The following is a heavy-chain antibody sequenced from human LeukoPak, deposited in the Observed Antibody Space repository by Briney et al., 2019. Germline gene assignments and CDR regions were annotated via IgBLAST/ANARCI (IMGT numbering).Heavy chain of an antibody. D-gene: IGHD6-19*01. Sequence: PGGSLRLSCAASGFSFSDYDRHWVRQAPGKGLEWVAIISYDGSNKEYADSVKGRFTISRDNSKKTLYLQMNSLRAEDTAVYYCPRDGRWLGYFGSTGPRTPVTVPS. J-gene: IGHJ4*01. V-gene: IGHV3-30-3*01. CDR3: PRDGRWLGYFGS. CDR1: GFSFSDYD. CDR2: ISYDGSNK.